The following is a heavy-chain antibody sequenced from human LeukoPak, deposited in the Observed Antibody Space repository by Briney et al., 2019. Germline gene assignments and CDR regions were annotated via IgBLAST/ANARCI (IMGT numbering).Heavy chain of an antibody. Sequence: PVKVSCKASEGTFSSYAISWVRQAPGQGLEWMGGIIPIFGTANYAQKFQGRVTITTDESTSTAYMELSSLRSEDTAVYYCARDISTYYYDSSGYYPTDYWGQGTLVTVSS. V-gene: IGHV1-69*05. J-gene: IGHJ4*02. CDR1: EGTFSSYA. CDR2: IIPIFGTA. CDR3: ARDISTYYYDSSGYYPTDY. D-gene: IGHD3-22*01.